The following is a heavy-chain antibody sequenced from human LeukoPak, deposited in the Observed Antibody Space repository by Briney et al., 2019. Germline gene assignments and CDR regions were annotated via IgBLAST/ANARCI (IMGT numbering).Heavy chain of an antibody. CDR3: VREVGYQLLLGGFYYMDV. CDR1: GASISSYY. D-gene: IGHD2-2*01. J-gene: IGHJ6*03. V-gene: IGHV4-59*01. Sequence: SETLSLTCTISGASISSYYWSWIRQPPGKGLEWIGYIYYSGSTNYNPSLKSRVTISVDTSKNQFSLKLSSVTAADTAVYYCVREVGYQLLLGGFYYMDVWGKGTTVTVSS. CDR2: IYYSGST.